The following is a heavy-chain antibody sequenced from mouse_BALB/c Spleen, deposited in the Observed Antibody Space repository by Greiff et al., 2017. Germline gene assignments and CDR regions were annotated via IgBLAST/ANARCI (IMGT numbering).Heavy chain of an antibody. Sequence: EVQLQESGGGLVQPGGSLKLSCAASGFTFSSYGMSWVRQTPDKRLELVATINSNGGSTYYPDSVKGRFTISRDNAKNTLYLQMSSLKSEDTAMYYCARDGASYWYFDVWGAGTTVTVSS. J-gene: IGHJ1*01. D-gene: IGHD6-1*01. V-gene: IGHV5-6-3*01. CDR2: INSNGGST. CDR3: ARDGASYWYFDV. CDR1: GFTFSSYG.